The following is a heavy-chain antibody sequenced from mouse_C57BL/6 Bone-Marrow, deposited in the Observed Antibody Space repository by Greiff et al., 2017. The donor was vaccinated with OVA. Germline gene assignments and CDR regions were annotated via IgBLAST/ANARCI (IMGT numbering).Heavy chain of an antibody. D-gene: IGHD1-1*01. V-gene: IGHV1-55*01. Sequence: VQLQQPGAELVKPGASVKMSCKASGYTFTSYWITWVKQRPGQGLEWIGDIYPGSGSTNYNEKFKSKATLTVGTSSSTAYMQLSSLTSEDSAVYYCAREDYYGSSPFDYWGQGTTLTVSS. J-gene: IGHJ2*01. CDR2: IYPGSGST. CDR3: AREDYYGSSPFDY. CDR1: GYTFTSYW.